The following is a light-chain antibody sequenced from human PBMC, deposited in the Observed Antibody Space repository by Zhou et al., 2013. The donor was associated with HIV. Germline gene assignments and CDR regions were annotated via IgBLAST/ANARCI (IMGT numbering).Light chain of an antibody. CDR1: QGIGSA. CDR2: GTS. J-gene: IGKJ4*01. CDR3: LQDHSYPLT. V-gene: IGKV1-6*01. Sequence: IQVTQSPSSLSASVGDRVTITCRTSQGIGSALDWFQLTPGKAPKHLIYGTSSLQTGVPSRFSGSGSGTHFTLTINSLQPEDFATYYCLQDHSYPLTFGGGTKVEIK.